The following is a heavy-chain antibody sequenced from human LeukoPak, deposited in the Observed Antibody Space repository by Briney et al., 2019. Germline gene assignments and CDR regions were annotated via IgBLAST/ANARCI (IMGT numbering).Heavy chain of an antibody. CDR1: GYTFTTYA. Sequence: GASVKVSCKPSGYTFTTYAIHWVRQAPGHRLEWMGWINADNGNTKYSQKFQGRVTITRDTSASTAYMALSSLRSEDTAVYYCARAIVVLPSANWFDPWGQGTPVTVSS. CDR2: INADNGNT. D-gene: IGHD2-2*01. CDR3: ARAIVVLPSANWFDP. V-gene: IGHV1-3*01. J-gene: IGHJ5*02.